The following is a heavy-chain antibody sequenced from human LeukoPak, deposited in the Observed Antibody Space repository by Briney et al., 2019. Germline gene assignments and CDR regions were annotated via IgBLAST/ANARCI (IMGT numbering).Heavy chain of an antibody. D-gene: IGHD6-19*01. CDR2: ISGSGGST. CDR1: GFTFSSYA. V-gene: IGHV3-23*01. Sequence: GGSLRLSCAASGFTFSSYAMSWVRQAPGKGLESVSAISGSGGSTYYADSVKGRFTISRDNSKNTLYLQMNSLRAEDTAVYYCAKDLQGSGWYPYYFDYWGQGTLVTVSS. J-gene: IGHJ4*02. CDR3: AKDLQGSGWYPYYFDY.